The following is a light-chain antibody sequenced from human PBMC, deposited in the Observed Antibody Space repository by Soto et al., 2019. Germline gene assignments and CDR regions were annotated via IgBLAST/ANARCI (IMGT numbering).Light chain of an antibody. J-gene: IGKJ1*01. CDR2: TAS. CDR3: LQAGAFPLT. CDR1: QDIYAL. Sequence: DIQMTQSPSSVSASIGDRVTITCRASQDIYALLAWYQQKPGKAPKLLIHTASNLQSGVPSRFSGSGSGTDFTLTLSSLQPEDFATYYCLQAGAFPLTLGQGTNVEIK. V-gene: IGKV1-12*01.